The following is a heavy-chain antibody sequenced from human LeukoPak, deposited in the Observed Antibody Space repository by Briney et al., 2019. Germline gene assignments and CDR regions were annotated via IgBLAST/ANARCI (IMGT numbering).Heavy chain of an antibody. CDR2: ITYDGINK. D-gene: IGHD1-1*01. CDR1: GFTFSNYG. CDR3: AREGRPTGTTGDAVGY. Sequence: GGSLRLSCAASGFTFSNYGMVWVRQAPGKGLGWVSVITYDGINKYNADSLKGRFTISRDNSKNTLYLQMNSLRAEDTAVYYCAREGRPTGTTGDAVGYWGQGTLVTVSS. V-gene: IGHV3-30-3*01. J-gene: IGHJ4*02.